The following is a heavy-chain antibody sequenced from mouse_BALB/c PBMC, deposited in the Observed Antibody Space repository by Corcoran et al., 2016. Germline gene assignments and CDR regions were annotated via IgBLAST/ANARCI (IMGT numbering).Heavy chain of an antibody. CDR2: ISYDGSN. V-gene: IGHV3-6*02. J-gene: IGHJ3*01. CDR3: AREAGLRFFAY. D-gene: IGHD2-2*01. CDR1: GYSITSGYY. Sequence: DVQLQESGPGLVKPSQSLSLTCSVTGYSITSGYYWNWIRQFPGHKLEWMGYISYDGSNNYNPSHKNRISITRDTSKNQFFLKLNSVTTEDTATYYCAREAGLRFFAYWGQGTLVTVSA.